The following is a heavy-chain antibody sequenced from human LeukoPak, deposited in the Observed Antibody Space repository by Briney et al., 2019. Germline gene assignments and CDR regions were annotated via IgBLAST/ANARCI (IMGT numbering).Heavy chain of an antibody. CDR2: INSDGSST. CDR3: ARGKTPAVTTPFDY. V-gene: IGHV3-74*01. J-gene: IGHJ4*02. Sequence: GGSLRLSCAASGFTFSSYWMHWVRQAPGKGLVWVSRINSDGSSTSYADSVKGRFTISRDNAKNTLYLQINSLRAEDTAVYYCARGKTPAVTTPFDYWGQGTLVTVSS. CDR1: GFTFSSYW. D-gene: IGHD4-17*01.